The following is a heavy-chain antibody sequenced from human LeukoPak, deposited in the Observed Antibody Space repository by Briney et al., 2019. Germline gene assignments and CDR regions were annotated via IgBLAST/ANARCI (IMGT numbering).Heavy chain of an antibody. CDR3: AKVAHYYGSGSYYEYYFDY. D-gene: IGHD3-10*01. Sequence: GGSQRLSCAASGFTFSDYGMHCVRQAPGKGLEWVAVIWHAASIKEYADSVKGRFIISRDNSKNTLYLQMDSLRAEDMAVYYCAKVAHYYGSGSYYEYYFDYWGQGTLVTVSS. J-gene: IGHJ4*02. V-gene: IGHV3-33*06. CDR2: IWHAASIK. CDR1: GFTFSDYG.